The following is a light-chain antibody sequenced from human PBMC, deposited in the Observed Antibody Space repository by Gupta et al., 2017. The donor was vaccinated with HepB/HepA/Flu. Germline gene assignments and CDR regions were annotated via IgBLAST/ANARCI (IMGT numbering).Light chain of an antibody. CDR1: QNISNW. CDR3: QHDHRYCT. J-gene: IGKJ1*01. V-gene: IGKV1-5*03. Sequence: DIQMTQSPSTLSASVGDRVTITCRASQNISNWLDWYEQKPGKAPKFLIYKASRLASRVTSRFRGCGAEREFTLTSLTPQTDDFANYYGQHDHRYCTFGQGTKVEIK. CDR2: KAS.